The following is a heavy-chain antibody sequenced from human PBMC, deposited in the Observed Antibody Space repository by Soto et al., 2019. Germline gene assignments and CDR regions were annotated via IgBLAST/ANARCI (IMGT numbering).Heavy chain of an antibody. CDR2: IGPIYGTA. CDR1: GGTFSSYR. V-gene: IGHV1-69*13. CDR3: VRDSGAKLSRS. Sequence: ASVKASCKASGGTFSSYRINWVRQAPGQVLEWVGGIGPIYGTADYAQKFQGRVTITADESARTSYMELRSLKSQDTAVYYCVRDSGAKLSRSWGQGTMVTVSS. J-gene: IGHJ4*02. D-gene: IGHD6-13*01.